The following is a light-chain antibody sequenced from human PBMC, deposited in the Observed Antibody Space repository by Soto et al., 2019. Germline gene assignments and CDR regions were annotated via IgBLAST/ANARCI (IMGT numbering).Light chain of an antibody. CDR2: AAS. Sequence: DIQMTQSPSSLSASVGDRVTMTCQASETISTFLNWYQHKPGKAPKLLIYAASRLQSGVPSRFSGSGSGTDFTLTINGLQPEDFASYYCQQSYSTSPITFGQGTRLEI. V-gene: IGKV1-39*01. CDR3: QQSYSTSPIT. J-gene: IGKJ5*01. CDR1: ETISTF.